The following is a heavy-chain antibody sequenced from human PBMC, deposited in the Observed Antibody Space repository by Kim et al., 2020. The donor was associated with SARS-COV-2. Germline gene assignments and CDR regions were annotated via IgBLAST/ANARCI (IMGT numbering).Heavy chain of an antibody. Sequence: ASVKVSCKASGYTFTRYYMYWVRQAPGQGLEWVGIINPSGGGTSYAQKFQGRVTMTRDASTNTLYMELSSLRSEDTAVYYCARGGDTALPDYWGQGTLVT. V-gene: IGHV1-46*01. CDR3: ARGGDTALPDY. J-gene: IGHJ4*02. CDR1: GYTFTRYY. CDR2: INPSGGGT. D-gene: IGHD5-18*01.